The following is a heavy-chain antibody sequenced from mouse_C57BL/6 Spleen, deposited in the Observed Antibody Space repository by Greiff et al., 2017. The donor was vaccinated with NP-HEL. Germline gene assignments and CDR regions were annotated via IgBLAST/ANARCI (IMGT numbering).Heavy chain of an antibody. Sequence: QVQLKQSGAELVRPGTSVKMSCKASGYTFTNYWIGWAKQRPGHGLEWIGDIYPGGGYTNYNEKFKGKATLTADKSSSTAYMQFSSLTSEDSAIYYCANYGYDGGFAYWGQGTLVTVSA. CDR2: IYPGGGYT. J-gene: IGHJ3*01. D-gene: IGHD2-2*01. V-gene: IGHV1-63*01. CDR3: ANYGYDGGFAY. CDR1: GYTFTNYW.